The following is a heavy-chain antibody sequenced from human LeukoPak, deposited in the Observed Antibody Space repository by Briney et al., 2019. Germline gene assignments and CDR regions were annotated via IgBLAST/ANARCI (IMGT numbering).Heavy chain of an antibody. CDR1: GYSFTNYW. V-gene: IGHV5-51*01. D-gene: IGHD4-17*01. CDR2: IYPGDSDT. J-gene: IGHJ4*02. CDR3: ARESRGDYLDY. Sequence: GESLKISCKGSGYSFTNYWIGWVRQMPGKGLEWMGIIYPGDSDTRYSPSFQGQVTTSADKSISTAYLQWSSLRASDTAIYYCARESRGDYLDYWGQGTLVTVSS.